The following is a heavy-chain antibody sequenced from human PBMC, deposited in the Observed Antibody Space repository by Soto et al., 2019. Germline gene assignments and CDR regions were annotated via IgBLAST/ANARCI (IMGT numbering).Heavy chain of an antibody. CDR1: GFTFRLYG. J-gene: IGHJ4*02. D-gene: IGHD1-26*01. V-gene: IGHV3-30*18. Sequence: QVQLVESGGGVVQPGRSLRLSCTASGFTFRLYGMHWVRQAPGKGLEWVAVVSYDGSSEYYADSVEGRFTISRDNSKNTLYLQINSPRPEDTAVYYCAKGTGSVGANADYWGQGTPVTVSS. CDR3: AKGTGSVGANADY. CDR2: VSYDGSSE.